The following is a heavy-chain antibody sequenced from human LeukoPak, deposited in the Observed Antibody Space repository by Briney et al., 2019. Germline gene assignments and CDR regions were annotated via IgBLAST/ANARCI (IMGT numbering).Heavy chain of an antibody. D-gene: IGHD6-19*01. V-gene: IGHV3-23*01. J-gene: IGHJ4*02. CDR3: AKDSSGWSKDY. CDR1: GFTFSFSNYA. CDR2: IGGSGDST. Sequence: GGSLRLSCAASGFTFSFSNYAMTWVRQAPGKGLEWVSAIGGSGDSTYYADSVKGRFTISRDNSKNTLYLQLNSLRGEDTAVYYCAKDSSGWSKDYWGQGTLVTVSS.